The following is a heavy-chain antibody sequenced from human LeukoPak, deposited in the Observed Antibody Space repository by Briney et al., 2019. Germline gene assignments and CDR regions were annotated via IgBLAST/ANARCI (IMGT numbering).Heavy chain of an antibody. D-gene: IGHD1-26*01. J-gene: IGHJ3*02. CDR3: ARALRVGATRETDAFDI. Sequence: SETLSLTCTVSGGSISRDYWSWIRQPPGKGLEWIGYIYHSGSTYYNPSLKSRVTISVDRPKNQFSLKLSSVTAADTAVYYCARALRVGATRETDAFDIWGQGTMVTVSS. CDR1: GGSISRDY. V-gene: IGHV4-59*12. CDR2: IYHSGST.